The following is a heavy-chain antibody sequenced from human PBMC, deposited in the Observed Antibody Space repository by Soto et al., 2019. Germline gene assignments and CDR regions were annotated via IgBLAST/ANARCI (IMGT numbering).Heavy chain of an antibody. CDR2: ISYDGNKK. CDR1: GFTFSDYG. Sequence: QVQLVESGGGVVQPGRSLRLSCAASGFTFSDYGMHWVRQPPGKGLEWVALISYDGNKKYYGDSVKGRFIISRDNSKNTLYRQIGGLRAGDTALYYCVKDRGGFDSWGKGTLVTASS. CDR3: VKDRGGFDS. D-gene: IGHD3-10*01. J-gene: IGHJ4*02. V-gene: IGHV3-30*18.